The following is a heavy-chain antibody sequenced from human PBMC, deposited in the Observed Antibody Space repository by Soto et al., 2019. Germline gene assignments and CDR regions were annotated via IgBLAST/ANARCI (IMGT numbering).Heavy chain of an antibody. CDR1: GYTFTSYY. CDR2: INPSGGST. Sequence: GASVKVSCKASGYTFTSYYMHWVRQAPGQGLEWMGIINPSGGSTSYAQKFQGRVTMTRNTSTSTVYMELSSLRSEDTAVYYCGGGSGSNYSYYGMDVWGQGTRVTVSS. CDR3: GGGSGSNYSYYGMDV. V-gene: IGHV1-46*01. J-gene: IGHJ6*02. D-gene: IGHD3-3*01.